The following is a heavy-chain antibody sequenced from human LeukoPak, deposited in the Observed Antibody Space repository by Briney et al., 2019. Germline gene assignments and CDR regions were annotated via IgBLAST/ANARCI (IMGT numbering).Heavy chain of an antibody. J-gene: IGHJ6*02. Sequence: GGSLRLSCAASGFTFSSYSMNWVRQAPGKGLEWVSSISSSSSYIYYADSVKGRFTISRDNAKNSLYLQMNSLRAEDTAVYYCARAYYYGSGSPSIEGYYYGMDVWGQGTTVTVSS. CDR3: ARAYYYGSGSPSIEGYYYGMDV. V-gene: IGHV3-21*01. D-gene: IGHD3-10*01. CDR2: ISSSSSYI. CDR1: GFTFSSYS.